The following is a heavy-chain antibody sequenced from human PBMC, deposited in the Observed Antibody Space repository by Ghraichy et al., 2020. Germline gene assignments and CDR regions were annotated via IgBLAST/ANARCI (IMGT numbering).Heavy chain of an antibody. CDR3: ARDLSLATLVQGVISPPRHFDL. CDR1: GFTFSSYW. V-gene: IGHV3-7*01. J-gene: IGHJ2*01. Sequence: GGSLRLSCAASGFTFSSYWMTWVRQAPGKGLEWVANIKQDGNEEYYVDSVKGRFIISRDNAKNSLYLQMNSLRAEDTAVYYCARDLSLATLVQGVISPPRHFDLWGRGTLITVSS. CDR2: IKQDGNEE. D-gene: IGHD3-10*01.